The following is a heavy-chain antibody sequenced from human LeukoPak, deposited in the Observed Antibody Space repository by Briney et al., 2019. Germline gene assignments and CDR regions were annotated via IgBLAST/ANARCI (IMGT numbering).Heavy chain of an antibody. J-gene: IGHJ4*02. D-gene: IGHD6-19*01. V-gene: IGHV4-39*07. Sequence: SETLSLTCTVSGGSIINSSDDSGWIRQPPGKGLDWIGSIYHSGSTYSNPSLNLRVTITVDTSKNQFSLKVRSVTAADRAVYYCASGYSSGWSYYDYWGQGTLVTVSS. CDR1: GGSIINSSDD. CDR2: IYHSGST. CDR3: ASGYSSGWSYYDY.